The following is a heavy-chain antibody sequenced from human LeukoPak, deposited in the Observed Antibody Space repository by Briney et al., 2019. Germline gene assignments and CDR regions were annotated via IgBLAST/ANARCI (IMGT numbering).Heavy chain of an antibody. V-gene: IGHV3-23*01. Sequence: GGSLRLSCAASRFTFNTYAMSWVRQAPGKGLEWVSAISGSGGSTYYADSVKGRFTISRDNAKNSLYLQMNSLRAEDTAVYYCARVDSSGYLPLWGQGTLVTVSS. CDR2: ISGSGGST. D-gene: IGHD3-22*01. J-gene: IGHJ4*02. CDR1: RFTFNTYA. CDR3: ARVDSSGYLPL.